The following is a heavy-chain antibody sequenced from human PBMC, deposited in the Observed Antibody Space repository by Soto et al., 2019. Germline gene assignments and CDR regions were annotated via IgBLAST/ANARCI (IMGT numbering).Heavy chain of an antibody. CDR2: TLHSGDT. V-gene: IGHV4-4*02. CDR1: GDSISSSKW. Sequence: QVQLQESGPGLVKPSGTLSLTCAVSGDSISSSKWWTWVRQPPGKGLEWIGDTLHSGDTNYNPSLKSRIIRSVAKSKNQFALELTSVTAADTAVYYCASRPGWFRHDVWGQGTVVIVSP. J-gene: IGHJ3*01. CDR3: ASRPGWFRHDV. D-gene: IGHD6-19*01.